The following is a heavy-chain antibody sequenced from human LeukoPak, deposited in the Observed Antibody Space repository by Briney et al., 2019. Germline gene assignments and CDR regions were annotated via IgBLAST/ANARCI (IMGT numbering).Heavy chain of an antibody. CDR1: EFTFSDYA. D-gene: IGHD3-9*01. Sequence: GGSLRLSCAASEFTFSDYAMSWVRQAPGKGLEWVSAISGSGDSIYYVDSVKGRFTISRDNSKNTLYLQMSSLRPEDTAVYYCAKGIRRYPGPGSWSCFDYWGQGTLVTVSS. J-gene: IGHJ4*02. V-gene: IGHV3-23*01. CDR2: ISGSGDSI. CDR3: AKGIRRYPGPGSWSCFDY.